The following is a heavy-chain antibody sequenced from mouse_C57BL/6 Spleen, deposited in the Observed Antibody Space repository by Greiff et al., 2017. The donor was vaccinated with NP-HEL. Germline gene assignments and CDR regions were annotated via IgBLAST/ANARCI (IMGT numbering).Heavy chain of an antibody. D-gene: IGHD2-4*01. CDR3: ARRLGKDWYFDV. J-gene: IGHJ1*03. CDR2: IHPNSGST. CDR1: GYTFTSYW. Sequence: VQLQQPGAELVKPGASVKLSCKASGYTFTSYWMHWVKQRPGQGLEWIGMIHPNSGSTNYNEKLKSKATLTVDKSSSTAYMQLSSLTSEDSAVYYCARRLGKDWYFDVWGTGTTVTVSS. V-gene: IGHV1-64*01.